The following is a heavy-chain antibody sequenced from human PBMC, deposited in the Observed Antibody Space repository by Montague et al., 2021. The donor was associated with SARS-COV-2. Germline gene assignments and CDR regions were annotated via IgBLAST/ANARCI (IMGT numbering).Heavy chain of an antibody. J-gene: IGHJ4*02. D-gene: IGHD3-10*01. CDR3: TSGGSKFGSEFDY. Sequence: TLSLTCTVSGGSISTGSYFWSWIRQPAGKGLEWIGRISTSGSTNYSPSLKSRVTISVDTSKNQFSLKLDSMTAADTALYYCTSGGSKFGSEFDYWGQGTLVTVSS. V-gene: IGHV4-61*02. CDR1: GGSISTGSYF. CDR2: ISTSGST.